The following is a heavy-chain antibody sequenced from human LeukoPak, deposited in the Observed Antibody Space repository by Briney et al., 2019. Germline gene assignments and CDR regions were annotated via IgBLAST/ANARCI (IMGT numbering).Heavy chain of an antibody. D-gene: IGHD6-6*01. V-gene: IGHV4-59*08. CDR3: GYSSSSDYYYYYMDV. Sequence: SETLSLTCPVSGASISNYYWSWIRQSPGKGLEWIGYMLYSGSTNQNPSLRSRVTISVDTSKNQFSLKLSSVTAADTAVYYCGYSSSSDYYYYYMDVWGKGTTVTVSS. CDR2: MLYSGST. J-gene: IGHJ6*03. CDR1: GASISNYY.